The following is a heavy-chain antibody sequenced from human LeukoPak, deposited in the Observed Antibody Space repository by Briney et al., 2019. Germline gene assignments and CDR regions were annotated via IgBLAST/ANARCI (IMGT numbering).Heavy chain of an antibody. CDR1: GFIFDDYA. CDR3: AKDLRYSGSYLFDC. D-gene: IGHD1-26*01. Sequence: GGSLRLSCAASGFIFDDYAMHWVRQAPGKGLEWVSGIGWNSASIDYADSMKGRFTISRDNAKNSLYLQMNSLRDEDTALYYCAKDLRYSGSYLFDCWGQGTLVTVSS. V-gene: IGHV3-9*01. CDR2: IGWNSASI. J-gene: IGHJ4*02.